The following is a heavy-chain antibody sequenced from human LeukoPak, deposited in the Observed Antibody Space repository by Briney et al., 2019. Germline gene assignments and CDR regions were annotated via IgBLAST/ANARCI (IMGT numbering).Heavy chain of an antibody. J-gene: IGHJ5*02. V-gene: IGHV3-30-3*01. Sequence: GRSLRLSCAASGFTFSSYAMHWVRQAPGKGLEWVAVISYDGSNKYYADSVKGRFTISRDNSKNTLYLQMNSLRAEDTAVYYCAKAPYSSSSWFDPWGQGTLVTVSS. D-gene: IGHD6-6*01. CDR2: ISYDGSNK. CDR1: GFTFSSYA. CDR3: AKAPYSSSSWFDP.